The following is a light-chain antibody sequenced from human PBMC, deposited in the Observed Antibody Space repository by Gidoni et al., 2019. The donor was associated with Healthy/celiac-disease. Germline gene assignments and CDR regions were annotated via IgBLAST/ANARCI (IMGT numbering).Light chain of an antibody. Sequence: EIVLTQSPATLSLSPGERATLSCRASQSVSSYLAWYQQKPGQAPRLLIYDASNRATGIPARFSGSGSGTDFTLTISSLETEDFAVYYCQQRSNWPPYTFXQXTKLEIK. CDR1: QSVSSY. V-gene: IGKV3-11*01. J-gene: IGKJ2*01. CDR2: DAS. CDR3: QQRSNWPPYT.